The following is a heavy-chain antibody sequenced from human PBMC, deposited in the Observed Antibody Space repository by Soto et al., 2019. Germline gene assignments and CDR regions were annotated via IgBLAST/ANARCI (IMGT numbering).Heavy chain of an antibody. CDR3: AKDNGILYGDYYFDY. CDR2: ISWNSGSI. D-gene: IGHD4-17*01. J-gene: IGHJ4*02. V-gene: IGHV3-9*01. Sequence: GGSLRLSCAASGFTFDDYAMHWVRQAPGKGLEWVSGISWNSGSIGYADSVKGRFTISRDNAKNSLYLQMNSLRAEDTALYYCAKDNGILYGDYYFDYWGQGTLVTVSS. CDR1: GFTFDDYA.